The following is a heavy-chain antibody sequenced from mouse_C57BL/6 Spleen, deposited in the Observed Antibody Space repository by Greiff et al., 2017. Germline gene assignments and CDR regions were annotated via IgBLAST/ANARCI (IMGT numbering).Heavy chain of an antibody. CDR1: GYTFTSYG. CDR3: HYGSSPFAY. J-gene: IGHJ3*01. D-gene: IGHD1-1*01. Sequence: QVQLQQSGAELARPGASVKLSCNASGYTFTSYGISWVKQRTGQGLEWIGEIYPRSGNTYYNEKFKGKATLTADKSSSTAYMELRSLTSEDSAVYFCHYGSSPFAYWGQGTLVTVSA. CDR2: IYPRSGNT. V-gene: IGHV1-81*01.